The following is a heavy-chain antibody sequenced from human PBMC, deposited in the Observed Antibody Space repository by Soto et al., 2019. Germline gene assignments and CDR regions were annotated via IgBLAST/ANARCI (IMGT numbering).Heavy chain of an antibody. J-gene: IGHJ6*02. CDR2: TRNKAQSYTT. CDR1: GFTFSDHH. V-gene: IGHV3-72*01. D-gene: IGHD7-27*01. CDR3: AQSTGNPNLGSYGMDV. Sequence: PGGSLRLSCAVSGFTFSDHHIDWVRQAPGKGLEWVGRTRNKAQSYTTEYAASVKGRVTISRDDSQSSVYLQMDSLKTEDTAVYYCAQSTGNPNLGSYGMDVWGQGTRVTVSS.